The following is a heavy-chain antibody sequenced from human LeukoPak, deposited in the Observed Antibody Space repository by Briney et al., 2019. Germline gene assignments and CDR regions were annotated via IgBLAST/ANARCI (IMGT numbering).Heavy chain of an antibody. CDR1: GYSISSGYY. D-gene: IGHD3-9*01. J-gene: IGHJ4*02. CDR3: ARVRGYYDILTLFDY. V-gene: IGHV4-38-2*01. Sequence: KPSETLSLTCAVSGYSISSGYYWGWIRQPPGKGLEWIGSIYHSGSTYYNPSLKSRVTISVDTSKNQFSLKLSSVTAADTAVYCCARVRGYYDILTLFDYWGQGTLVTVSS. CDR2: IYHSGST.